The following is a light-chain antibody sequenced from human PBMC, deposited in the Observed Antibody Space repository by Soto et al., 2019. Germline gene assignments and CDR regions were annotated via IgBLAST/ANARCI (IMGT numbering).Light chain of an antibody. V-gene: IGLV2-14*01. Sequence: QSVLTQPPSVSAAPGQKVTISCSGGGSNTGNNFVSWYQQHPGKAPKLMIYEVSNRPSGVSNRFSGSKSGNTASLTISGLQAEDEADYYCSSYTSSSTLAFGGGTKVTVL. CDR1: GSNTGNNF. CDR3: SSYTSSSTLA. CDR2: EVS. J-gene: IGLJ3*02.